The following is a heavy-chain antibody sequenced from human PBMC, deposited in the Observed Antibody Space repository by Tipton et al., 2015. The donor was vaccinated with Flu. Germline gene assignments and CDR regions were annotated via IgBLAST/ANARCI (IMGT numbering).Heavy chain of an antibody. CDR3: ARDPNYYDSGDYYPRGYFDL. J-gene: IGHJ2*01. D-gene: IGHD3-22*01. CDR2: IYHTGST. V-gene: IGHV4-38-2*02. Sequence: LRLSCSVSGDSIGSGYYWGWVRQPPGKGLEWIGSIYHTGSTYYNPSLKSRVTISVDTSKNQFSLRLSSVTAADTALYYCARDPNYYDSGDYYPRGYFDLWGRGTLVSVSS. CDR1: GDSIGSGYY.